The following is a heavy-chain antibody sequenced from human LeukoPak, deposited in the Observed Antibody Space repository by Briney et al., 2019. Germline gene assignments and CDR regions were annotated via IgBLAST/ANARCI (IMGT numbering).Heavy chain of an antibody. V-gene: IGHV3-64D*06. CDR2: ISSNGGST. Sequence: GGSLRLSCSASGFTFSSYAMHWVRQAPGKGLEYVSAISSNGGSTYYADSVRGRFTISRDNSKNTLYLQMSSLRAEDTAVYYCVKDRCSSTSCYGHYWGQGTLVTVSS. CDR1: GFTFSSYA. D-gene: IGHD2-2*01. CDR3: VKDRCSSTSCYGHY. J-gene: IGHJ4*02.